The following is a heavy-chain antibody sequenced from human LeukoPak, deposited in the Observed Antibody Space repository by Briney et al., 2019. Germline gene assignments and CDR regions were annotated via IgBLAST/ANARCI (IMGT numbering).Heavy chain of an antibody. D-gene: IGHD3-10*01. J-gene: IGHJ4*02. Sequence: GGSLRLSCAASGFTFSSYAMSWVRQAPGKGVEWVSAISGSGGSTYYADSVKGRFTISRDNSKNTLYLQMNSLRAEDTAVYYCAKAGGYGSGSYLDYWGQGTLVTVSS. CDR3: AKAGGYGSGSYLDY. CDR1: GFTFSSYA. V-gene: IGHV3-23*01. CDR2: ISGSGGST.